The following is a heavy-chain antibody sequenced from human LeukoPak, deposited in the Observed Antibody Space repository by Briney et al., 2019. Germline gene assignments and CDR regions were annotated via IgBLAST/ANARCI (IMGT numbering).Heavy chain of an antibody. CDR2: IYYRGST. J-gene: IGHJ4*02. CDR1: GGSISTYY. V-gene: IGHV4-59*01. Sequence: SETLSLTCAVSGGSISTYYWSWIRQPPGKGLEWIGYIYYRGSTNYNPSLKRRVTISVDTSKNQFSLKLRSVTAADTAVEYCARGDAAMNLVRDWGQGTLVTVSS. D-gene: IGHD5-18*01. CDR3: ARGDAAMNLVRD.